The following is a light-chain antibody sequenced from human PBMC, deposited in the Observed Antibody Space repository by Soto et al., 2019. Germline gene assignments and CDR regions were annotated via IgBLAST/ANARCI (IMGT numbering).Light chain of an antibody. CDR2: EVS. J-gene: IGLJ1*01. CDR3: GSYASKIDV. CDR1: SSDVGGYNY. V-gene: IGLV2-14*01. Sequence: QSALTQPASVSGSPGQSITISCTGTSSDVGGYNYVSWYQQHPGKAPKLMIYEVSNRPSGVSNRFSGSKSGNTASLTISGLQAEDEADYYCGSYASKIDVFGTGTKLTVL.